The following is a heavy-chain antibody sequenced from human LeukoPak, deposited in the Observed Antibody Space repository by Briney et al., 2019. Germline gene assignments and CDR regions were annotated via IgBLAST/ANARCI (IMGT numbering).Heavy chain of an antibody. J-gene: IGHJ4*02. CDR3: ARGKYGGYFIDY. Sequence: GGSLRLSCAASGFTFDDYAMRWVRQAPGKGLVWVSRIKPDGSDTNYADSVKGRFTISRDNAKNTVYLQMNSLRAEDTAVYYCARGKYGGYFIDYWGQGTLVTVSS. CDR2: IKPDGSDT. D-gene: IGHD5-12*01. CDR1: GFTFDDYA. V-gene: IGHV3-74*01.